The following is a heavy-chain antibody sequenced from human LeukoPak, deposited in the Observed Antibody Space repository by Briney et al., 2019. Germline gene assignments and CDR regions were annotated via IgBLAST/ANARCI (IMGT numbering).Heavy chain of an antibody. CDR2: ISGSGGST. CDR3: AKLFRYYYDSSGPRGIDY. Sequence: GGSLRLSCTASGFTFSSYAMSWVRQAPGKGLEWVSAISGSGGSTYYADSVKGRFTISRDNSKNTLYLQMNSLRAEDTAVYYCAKLFRYYYDSSGPRGIDYWGQGTLVTVSS. CDR1: GFTFSSYA. J-gene: IGHJ4*02. D-gene: IGHD3-22*01. V-gene: IGHV3-23*01.